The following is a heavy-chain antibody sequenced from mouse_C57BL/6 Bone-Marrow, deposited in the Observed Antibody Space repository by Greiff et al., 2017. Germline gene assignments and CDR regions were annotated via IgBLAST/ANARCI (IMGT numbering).Heavy chain of an antibody. D-gene: IGHD2-12*01. V-gene: IGHV14-4*01. Sequence: VQLKQSGAELVRPGASVKLSCTASGFNIKDDYMHWVKQRPEQGLEWIGWIDPENGDTEYASKVQGKATLTADTSSNPAYLQLSSLTSEDTAVDYCTFYDGGYFDVWGTGTTVTVSS. CDR2: IDPENGDT. J-gene: IGHJ1*03. CDR1: GFNIKDDY. CDR3: TFYDGGYFDV.